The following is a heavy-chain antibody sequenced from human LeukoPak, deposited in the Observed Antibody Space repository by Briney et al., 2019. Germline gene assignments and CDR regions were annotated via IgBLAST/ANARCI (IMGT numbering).Heavy chain of an antibody. Sequence: SEPLSLTCAVYVGSFSGYYWSWVRQPPGKGLEWIGEINHSGSTNYNSSLKSRVTISVDTSKNQFSLKLTSVTAADTAVYYCARGAPWGSIYNYYVMDVWDKGTTVTVSS. J-gene: IGHJ6*04. CDR2: INHSGST. CDR1: VGSFSGYY. D-gene: IGHD3-16*01. CDR3: ARGAPWGSIYNYYVMDV. V-gene: IGHV4-34*01.